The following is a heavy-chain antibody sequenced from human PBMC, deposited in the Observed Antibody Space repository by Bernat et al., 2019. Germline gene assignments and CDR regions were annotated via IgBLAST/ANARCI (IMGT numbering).Heavy chain of an antibody. CDR1: GFTFSSYA. J-gene: IGHJ4*02. D-gene: IGHD3-3*01. CDR3: ARELRFLEWSYFDY. CDR2: ISYDGSNK. Sequence: QVQLVESGGGVVQPGRSLRLSCAASGFTFSSYAMHWFRQAPGKGLEWVAVISYDGSNKYYADSVKGRFTISRDNSKNTLYLQMNSLRAEDTAVYYCARELRFLEWSYFDYWGQGTLVTVSS. V-gene: IGHV3-30-3*01.